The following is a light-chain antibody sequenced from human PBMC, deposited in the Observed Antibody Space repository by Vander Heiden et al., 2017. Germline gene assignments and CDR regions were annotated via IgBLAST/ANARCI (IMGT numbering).Light chain of an antibody. CDR2: AAS. CDR1: QSISSY. CDR3: QQSDSTPYT. V-gene: IGKV1-39*01. J-gene: IGKJ2*01. Sequence: DIQMTQSPSSLSASVGDRVTITCRASQSISSYLNWYQQKPGKAPKLLIYAASSLQSGVPSRFSRSGSGTDFTLTISRLQPEDFATYYCQQSDSTPYTFGQWTKLEIK.